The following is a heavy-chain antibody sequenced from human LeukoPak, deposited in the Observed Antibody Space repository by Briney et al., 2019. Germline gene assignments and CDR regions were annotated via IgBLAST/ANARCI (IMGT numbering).Heavy chain of an antibody. Sequence: GGSLRLSCAASGFTFSSYSMNWVRQAPGKGLEWVSSISSSSSYIYYADSVKGRFTISRDNAKNSLYLQMNSLRAEDTAVYYCAGASYDFWSGYYLNYYYYYMDVWGKGTTVTVSS. CDR2: ISSSSSYI. J-gene: IGHJ6*03. CDR1: GFTFSSYS. CDR3: AGASYDFWSGYYLNYYYYYMDV. D-gene: IGHD3-3*01. V-gene: IGHV3-21*01.